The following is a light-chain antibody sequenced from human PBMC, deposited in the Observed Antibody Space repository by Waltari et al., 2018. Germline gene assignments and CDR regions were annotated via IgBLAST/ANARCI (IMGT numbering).Light chain of an antibody. CDR3: CSYAGSYTPWV. Sequence: QSALTQPRSVSGSPGQSVTISCTGTSSDVGGYNYVSWYQQHPGKAPKLMIYDVSKRPSGVPDRFSGSKSGNTASLTISGLQADDEADYSCCSYAGSYTPWVFGGGTKLTVL. J-gene: IGLJ3*02. CDR1: SSDVGGYNY. CDR2: DVS. V-gene: IGLV2-11*01.